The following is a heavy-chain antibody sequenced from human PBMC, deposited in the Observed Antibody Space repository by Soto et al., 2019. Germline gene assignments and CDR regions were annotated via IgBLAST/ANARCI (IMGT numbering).Heavy chain of an antibody. CDR1: GFTVSISY. Sequence: GGSLRLSCAASGFTVSISYMTWVRQVPGKGLEWVSIAYSDGHTWYTDSVKGRFIISRDNSKNTLYLQMNSLRAEDTAVYYCARDDAPTAPSFFDYWGQGALVTVSS. D-gene: IGHD2-21*02. V-gene: IGHV3-66*01. J-gene: IGHJ4*02. CDR2: AYSDGHT. CDR3: ARDDAPTAPSFFDY.